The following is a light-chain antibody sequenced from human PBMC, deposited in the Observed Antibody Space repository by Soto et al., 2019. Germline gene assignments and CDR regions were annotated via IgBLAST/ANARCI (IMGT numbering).Light chain of an antibody. V-gene: IGKV1-39*01. CDR2: AAA. CDR3: HQTYMTHPWT. Sequence: DIQMTQSPSSLSASVGDRVTMTCRASHNINNYLNWYQQKPGKAPKLLIFAAANLEPGIPSRFSSSGSGTDFTLSVSNLQPEDCATYYGHQTYMTHPWTFGQGTKVES. CDR1: HNINNY. J-gene: IGKJ1*01.